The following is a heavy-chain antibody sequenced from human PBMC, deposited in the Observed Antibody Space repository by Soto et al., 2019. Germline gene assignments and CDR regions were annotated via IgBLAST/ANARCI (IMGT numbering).Heavy chain of an antibody. CDR1: GFTFSSYG. CDR3: ARDLEYSSSYYYGMEV. V-gene: IGHV3-33*01. J-gene: IGHJ6*02. CDR2: IWYDGSNK. Sequence: QVQLVESGGGVVQPGRSLRLSCAASGFTFSSYGMHWVRQAPGKGLEWVAVIWYDGSNKYYADSVKGRFTISRDNSKNTLYLQMNSLSAEDTAVYYCARDLEYSSSYYYGMEVWGQGTTVTVSS. D-gene: IGHD6-13*01.